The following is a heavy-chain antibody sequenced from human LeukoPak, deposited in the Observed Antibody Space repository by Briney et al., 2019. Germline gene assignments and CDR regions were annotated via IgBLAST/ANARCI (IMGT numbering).Heavy chain of an antibody. CDR3: ARESRRNCSRTSCYDLAAFDI. CDR2: IYYSGST. V-gene: IGHV4-39*07. CDR1: GGSISSSSYY. Sequence: SETLSLTCTVSGGSISSSSYYWGWIRQPPGKGLEWIGSIYYSGSTYYNPSLKSRVTISVDTSKNQFSLKLSSVTAADTAVYYCARESRRNCSRTSCYDLAAFDIWGQGTMVTVSS. J-gene: IGHJ3*02. D-gene: IGHD2-2*01.